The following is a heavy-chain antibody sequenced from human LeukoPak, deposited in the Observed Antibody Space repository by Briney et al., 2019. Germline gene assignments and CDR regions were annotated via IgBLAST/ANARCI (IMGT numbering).Heavy chain of an antibody. J-gene: IGHJ5*02. V-gene: IGHV3-15*01. D-gene: IGHD1-1*01. Sequence: GGSLRLSCAASGVTLSSGWMHWGRQAPGKGLEWIGLIRSETDGGTTDYASRGRGRFISARHASKNTLYLQMNSLKILDTPVYYCSQLYRRDPWGQGTLVTVSS. CDR2: IRSETDGGTT. CDR3: SQLYRRDP. CDR1: GVTLSSGW.